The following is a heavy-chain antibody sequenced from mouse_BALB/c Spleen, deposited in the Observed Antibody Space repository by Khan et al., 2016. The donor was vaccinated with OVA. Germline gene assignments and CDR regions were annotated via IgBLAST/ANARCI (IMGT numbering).Heavy chain of an antibody. Sequence: LVESGPELKKPGETVKNSCKASGYTFTDYSMHWVKQAPGKGLKWMGWINTETGEPTYADDFKGRFAFSLETSASTAYLQINNLKNEDTATYFCASGLKYGNFDYWGQGTTLTVSS. D-gene: IGHD2-10*02. CDR1: GYTFTDYS. CDR2: INTETGEP. CDR3: ASGLKYGNFDY. J-gene: IGHJ2*01. V-gene: IGHV9-2-1*01.